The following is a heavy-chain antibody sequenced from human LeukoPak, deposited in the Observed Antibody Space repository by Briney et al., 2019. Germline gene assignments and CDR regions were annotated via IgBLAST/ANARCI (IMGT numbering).Heavy chain of an antibody. D-gene: IGHD1-26*01. Sequence: ASVKVSCKASEYIFTGYYMHWVRQAPGQGLEWMGWINPNNGATNYAQKFQGRVTITGDTSINTAYMELSSLRSDDTAVYYCTRESGSYHGNDYWGQGTLATVSS. CDR1: EYIFTGYY. J-gene: IGHJ4*02. V-gene: IGHV1-2*02. CDR2: INPNNGAT. CDR3: TRESGSYHGNDY.